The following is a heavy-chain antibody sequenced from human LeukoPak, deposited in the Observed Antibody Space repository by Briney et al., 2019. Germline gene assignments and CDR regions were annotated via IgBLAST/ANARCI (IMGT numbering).Heavy chain of an antibody. D-gene: IGHD4-17*01. CDR2: IKSDDSST. V-gene: IGHV3-74*01. Sequence: GGSLRLSCAASGFTFSSYWMHWVRQAPGKGLVWVSRIKSDDSSTDYADSVKGRFTISRDNAKNTLYLQMNSLRAEDTAVYYCTTLRPDHWGQGTLVTVSS. CDR1: GFTFSSYW. CDR3: TTLRPDH. J-gene: IGHJ5*02.